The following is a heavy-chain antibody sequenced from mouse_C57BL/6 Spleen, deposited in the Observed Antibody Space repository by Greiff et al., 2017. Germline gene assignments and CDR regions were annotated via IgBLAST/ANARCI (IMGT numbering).Heavy chain of an antibody. J-gene: IGHJ2*01. D-gene: IGHD1-1*01. CDR2: INPNNGGT. Sequence: VQLQQSGPELVKPGASVKISCKASGYTFTDYYMNWVKQSHGKSLEWIGDINPNNGGTSYNQKFKGKATLTVDKSSSTAYMELRSLTSEDSAVYYCARSGGSSFYYFDYWGQGTTLTVSS. CDR1: GYTFTDYY. V-gene: IGHV1-26*01. CDR3: ARSGGSSFYYFDY.